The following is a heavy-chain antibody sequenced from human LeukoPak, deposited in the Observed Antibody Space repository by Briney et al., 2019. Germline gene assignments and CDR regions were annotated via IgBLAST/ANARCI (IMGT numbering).Heavy chain of an antibody. CDR3: ASLTSNYDYYYMDV. V-gene: IGHV1-69*05. CDR2: IIPIFGTA. D-gene: IGHD4-11*01. Sequence: SVKVSCKASGGTFSSYAICWVRQAPGQGLEWMGGIIPIFGTANYAQKFQGRVTITTDESTSTAYMELSSLRSEDTAVYYCASLTSNYDYYYMDVWGKGTTVTVSS. J-gene: IGHJ6*03. CDR1: GGTFSSYA.